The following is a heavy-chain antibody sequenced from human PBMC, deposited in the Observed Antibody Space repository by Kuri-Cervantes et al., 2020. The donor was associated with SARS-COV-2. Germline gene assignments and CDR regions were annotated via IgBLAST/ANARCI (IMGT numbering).Heavy chain of an antibody. Sequence: GGSLRISCAASGFTFKNYAIHWVRQAPGKGLEWVALMSYDGTNKYYADSVKGRFTISRDNSKSTLYLQMNSLRPADTAVYYCAGATVVPYFHHWGQGTLVTVSS. J-gene: IGHJ1*01. V-gene: IGHV3-30*04. CDR1: GFTFKNYA. CDR2: MSYDGTNK. D-gene: IGHD4-23*01. CDR3: AGATVVPYFHH.